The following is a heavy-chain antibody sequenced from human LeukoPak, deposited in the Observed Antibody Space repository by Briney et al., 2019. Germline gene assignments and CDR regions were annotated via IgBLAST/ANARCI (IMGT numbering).Heavy chain of an antibody. CDR3: ARGLPYCTNGVCYTGYYYYYGMDV. D-gene: IGHD2-8*01. V-gene: IGHV4-34*01. J-gene: IGHJ6*02. CDR2: INHSGST. CDR1: GGSFSGYY. Sequence: SETLSLTCAVYGGSFSGYYWSWIRQPPGKGLEWIGEINHSGSTNYNPSLKSRVTISVDTSKNQFSLKLSSVTAADTAVYYCARGLPYCTNGVCYTGYYYYYGMDVWGQGTTVTVSS.